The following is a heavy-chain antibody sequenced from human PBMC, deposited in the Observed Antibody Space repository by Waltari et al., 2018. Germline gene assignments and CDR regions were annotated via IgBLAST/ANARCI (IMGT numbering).Heavy chain of an antibody. CDR3: ARDSSSWYGNWFDP. D-gene: IGHD6-13*01. Sequence: QVQLQQWGAGLLKPSETLSLTCAAYGGSFSGSYWSWIRQPPGKGLEWIGEINHSGSTNYNPSLKSRVTISVDTSKNQFSLKLSSVTAADTAVYYCARDSSSWYGNWFDPWGQGTLVTVSS. V-gene: IGHV4-34*01. CDR1: GGSFSGSY. CDR2: INHSGST. J-gene: IGHJ5*02.